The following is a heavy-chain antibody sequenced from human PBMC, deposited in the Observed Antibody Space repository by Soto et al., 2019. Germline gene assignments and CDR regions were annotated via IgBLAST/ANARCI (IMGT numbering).Heavy chain of an antibody. CDR2: IIPMFRTV. D-gene: IGHD2-21*01. V-gene: IGHV1-69*01. J-gene: IGHJ4*02. CDR3: TSFEEQWVIGGAYFDS. Sequence: QVQLVQPGAEVKKPGSSVKVSCKASGGSFGTSTISWVRQAPGQGLEWMGGIIPMFRTVNYAQKFQGRVTITADESTSIAYMELNSLRSEDTAVFYCTSFEEQWVIGGAYFDSWGQGTLVTVSS. CDR1: GGSFGTST.